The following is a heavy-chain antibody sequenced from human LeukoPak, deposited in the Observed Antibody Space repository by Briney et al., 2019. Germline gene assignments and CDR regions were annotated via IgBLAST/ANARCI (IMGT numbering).Heavy chain of an antibody. J-gene: IGHJ4*02. CDR3: AKGGRDCSGGSCYLYYFDY. CDR1: GFPFSSYE. Sequence: GGSLRLSCVVSGFPFSSYEMNWVRQAPGKGLEWLSYISSSGSTIYYAESVKGRFTISRDNARNSMFLQMNSLRAEDTAVYYCAKGGRDCSGGSCYLYYFDYWGQGTLVTVSS. D-gene: IGHD2-15*01. V-gene: IGHV3-48*03. CDR2: ISSSGSTI.